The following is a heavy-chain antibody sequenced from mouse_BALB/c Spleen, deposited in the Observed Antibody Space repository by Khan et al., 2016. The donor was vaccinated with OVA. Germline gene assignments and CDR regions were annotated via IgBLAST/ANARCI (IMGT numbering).Heavy chain of an antibody. CDR1: GFNINDIY. V-gene: IGHV14-3*02. CDR3: DRINA. CDR2: IDPANGNT. J-gene: IGHJ2*01. Sequence: VRLQHSGAELVKPGSSVKSSCTASGFNINDIYMHWVKQRPEQGLECIGRIDPANGNTTYDPKFQGKATITDDTSSNTAYLQLSSLTSEDTAVYYWDRINAWGQGTTLTVSS.